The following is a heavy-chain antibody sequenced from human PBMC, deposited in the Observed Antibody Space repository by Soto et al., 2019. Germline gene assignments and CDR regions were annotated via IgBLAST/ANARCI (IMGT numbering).Heavy chain of an antibody. CDR1: GFTFSSYA. Sequence: QVQLVESGGGVVQPGRSLRLSCAASGFTFSSYAMHWVRQAPGKGLEWVAVISYDGSNKYYADSVKGRFTISRDNSKNTLYLQMNSLRAEDTAVYYCARELTMIVVVIIPPHYYGMDVWGQGTTVTVSS. D-gene: IGHD3-22*01. CDR2: ISYDGSNK. J-gene: IGHJ6*02. V-gene: IGHV3-30-3*01. CDR3: ARELTMIVVVIIPPHYYGMDV.